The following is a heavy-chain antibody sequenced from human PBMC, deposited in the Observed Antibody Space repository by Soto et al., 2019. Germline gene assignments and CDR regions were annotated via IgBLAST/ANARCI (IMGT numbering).Heavy chain of an antibody. Sequence: QVHLQESGPGLVKPSETLSLTCRVSGGSISNDYWTWIRQPPGKELEWIGYIYKGGSINYNPSLKSRVTISVDTSTNQFSLELSSVTAADTAVYYCARAYYDRSGYAVDPWGQGTLVTVSS. D-gene: IGHD3-22*01. CDR2: IYKGGSI. V-gene: IGHV4-4*09. J-gene: IGHJ5*02. CDR3: ARAYYDRSGYAVDP. CDR1: GGSISNDY.